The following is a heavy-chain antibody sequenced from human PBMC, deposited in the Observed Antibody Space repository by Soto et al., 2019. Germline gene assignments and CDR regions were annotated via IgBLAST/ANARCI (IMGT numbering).Heavy chain of an antibody. CDR3: AREGRTAMVFFGKLD. D-gene: IGHD5-18*01. Sequence: GGSLRLSCAASGFTFSSYAMHWVRQAPGKGLEWVAVISYDGSNKYYADSVKGRFTISRDNSKNTLYLQMNSLRAEDTAVYYCAREGRTAMVFFGKLDWGQGTLVTVSS. CDR1: GFTFSSYA. J-gene: IGHJ4*02. CDR2: ISYDGSNK. V-gene: IGHV3-30-3*01.